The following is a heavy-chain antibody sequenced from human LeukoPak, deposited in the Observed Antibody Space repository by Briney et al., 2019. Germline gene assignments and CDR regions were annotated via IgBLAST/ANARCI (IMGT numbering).Heavy chain of an antibody. Sequence: GGSLRLSCAPSGFTVNSYYMTWVRQAPGRGLEWVSLISTGGSTYSADSVRGRFTISRDNSKNTLYLQMNSLRAEDTAVYYCARGRARGGVFDYWGQGTLVTVSS. CDR2: ISTGGST. CDR1: GFTVNSYY. V-gene: IGHV3-53*01. D-gene: IGHD3-10*01. J-gene: IGHJ4*02. CDR3: ARGRARGGVFDY.